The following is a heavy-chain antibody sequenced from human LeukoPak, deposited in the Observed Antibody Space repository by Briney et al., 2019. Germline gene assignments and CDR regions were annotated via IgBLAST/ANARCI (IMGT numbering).Heavy chain of an antibody. D-gene: IGHD7-27*01. CDR1: GYTFTGYY. V-gene: IGHV1-2*02. CDR2: INPNSGGT. Sequence: ASVKVSCKASGYTFTGYYMHWVRQAPGQGLEWMGWINPNSGGTNYAQKFQGRVTMTRDMSTSTVYMELSSLRSEDTAVYYCARVRWGQPLDYWGQGTLVTVSS. J-gene: IGHJ4*02. CDR3: ARVRWGQPLDY.